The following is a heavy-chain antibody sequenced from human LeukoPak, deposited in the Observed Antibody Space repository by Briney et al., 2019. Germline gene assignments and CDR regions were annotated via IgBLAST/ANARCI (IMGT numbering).Heavy chain of an antibody. CDR3: ARHPTLTSGGNFDN. V-gene: IGHV4-39*01. CDR2: LYNTETT. J-gene: IGHJ4*02. Sequence: SETLSLTCSVSGGSISRSSYYWGWIRQPPGKGLEWIEGLYNTETTYYNPSLQSRVTISVDTSKNQLSLKLSSVTAADTAVYYCARHPTLTSGGNFDNWGQGTLVTVSS. D-gene: IGHD1-14*01. CDR1: GGSISRSSYY.